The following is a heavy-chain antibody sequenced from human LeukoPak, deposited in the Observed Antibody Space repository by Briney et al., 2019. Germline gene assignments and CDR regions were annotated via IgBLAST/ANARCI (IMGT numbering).Heavy chain of an antibody. D-gene: IGHD6-6*01. CDR2: IDPSGSYT. CDR3: ARGIAARRGAFDI. CDR1: GYRFTSYW. J-gene: IGHJ3*02. Sequence: PGESLKISCKGSGYRFTSYWISWVRQMPGKGLEWMGRIDPSGSYTNYSPSFQGHVTISADKSISTAYLQWSSLKASDTAMYYCARGIAARRGAFDIWGQGTMVTVSS. V-gene: IGHV5-10-1*01.